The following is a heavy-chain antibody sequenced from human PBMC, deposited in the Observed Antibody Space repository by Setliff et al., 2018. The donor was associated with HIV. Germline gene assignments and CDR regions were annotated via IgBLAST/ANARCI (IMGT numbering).Heavy chain of an antibody. Sequence: PGGSLRLSCAASGFTVSSYYMSWVRQAPGKGLEWVSTIYSDGNTYHADSMKGRFTLSRDNSENALFLQMNSLRPEDTAVYYCARLRPYNSALDYWGQGTLVTVSS. V-gene: IGHV3-66*02. D-gene: IGHD3-10*01. CDR1: GFTVSSYY. CDR2: IYSDGNT. CDR3: ARLRPYNSALDY. J-gene: IGHJ4*02.